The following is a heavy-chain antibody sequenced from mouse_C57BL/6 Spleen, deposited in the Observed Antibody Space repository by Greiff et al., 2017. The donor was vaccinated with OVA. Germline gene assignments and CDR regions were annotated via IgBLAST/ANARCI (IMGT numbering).Heavy chain of an antibody. J-gene: IGHJ4*01. D-gene: IGHD2-4*01. CDR1: GYTFTDYE. CDR3: ASDYDNIGPYYYAMDY. Sequence: VKLVQSGAELVRPGASVTLSCKASGYTFTDYEMHWVKQTPVHGLEWIGAIDPETGGTAYNPKFKGKAILTADKSSSTAYMELRSLTSEDSAVYYCASDYDNIGPYYYAMDYWGQGTSVTVSS. CDR2: IDPETGGT. V-gene: IGHV1-15*01.